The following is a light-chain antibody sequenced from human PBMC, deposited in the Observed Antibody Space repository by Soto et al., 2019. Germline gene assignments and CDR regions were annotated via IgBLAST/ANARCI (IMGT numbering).Light chain of an antibody. Sequence: EIVMTQSPVTLIVSPGERVTLSCRASQSVSSSIAWYQQKPGQAPRLLIYGASSRATGIPDRFSGSGSGTDFTLTISRLEPEDFAVYYCQQYGSSPLWTFGQGTKVDIK. J-gene: IGKJ1*01. V-gene: IGKV3-20*01. CDR1: QSVSSS. CDR3: QQYGSSPLWT. CDR2: GAS.